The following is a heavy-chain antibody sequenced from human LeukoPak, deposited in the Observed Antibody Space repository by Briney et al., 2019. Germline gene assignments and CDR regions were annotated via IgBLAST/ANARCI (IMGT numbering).Heavy chain of an antibody. D-gene: IGHD3-10*01. V-gene: IGHV3-23*01. CDR1: GFTFSSYD. Sequence: GGSLRLSCAASGFTFSSYDMSWVRQAPGKGLEWVSRISASSSNAYYADSVKGRFTISRDNSKNTLFLQMNSLRAEDTAAYYCAKDRRKDGSGSYFYYYGMDVWGHGTTVTVSS. CDR3: AKDRRKDGSGSYFYYYGMDV. CDR2: ISASSSNA. J-gene: IGHJ6*02.